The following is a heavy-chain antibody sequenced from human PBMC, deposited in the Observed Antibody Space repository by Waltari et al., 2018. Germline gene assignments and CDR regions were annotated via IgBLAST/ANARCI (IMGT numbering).Heavy chain of an antibody. Sequence: QVQLQQSGPGLVKPSQTLSLTCAISGDSVSSNSAAWNWIRQSPSRGLEWLGRTYDRSKWYNDYAVSVKSRITINPDTSENQFSLRLTSVTAADTAIYYCARDSTGSRPGWYFDLWGRGTLVTVSS. D-gene: IGHD7-27*01. CDR1: GDSVSSNSAA. CDR2: TYDRSKWYN. CDR3: ARDSTGSRPGWYFDL. V-gene: IGHV6-1*01. J-gene: IGHJ2*01.